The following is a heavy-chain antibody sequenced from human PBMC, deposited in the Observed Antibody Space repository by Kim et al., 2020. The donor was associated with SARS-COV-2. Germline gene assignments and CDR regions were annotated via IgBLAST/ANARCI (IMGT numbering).Heavy chain of an antibody. Sequence: KGRFTSSRDNSKNTLYLQMDSLRAEDTALYYCAKEYYYDNSGYLGAFDVWGQGTMVTVSS. V-gene: IGHV3-23*01. J-gene: IGHJ3*01. CDR3: AKEYYYDNSGYLGAFDV. D-gene: IGHD3-22*01.